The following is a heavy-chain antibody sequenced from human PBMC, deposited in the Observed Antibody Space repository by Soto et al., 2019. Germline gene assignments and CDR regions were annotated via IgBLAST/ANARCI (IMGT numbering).Heavy chain of an antibody. D-gene: IGHD1-26*01. CDR2: VYWDDDQ. J-gene: IGHJ4*01. CDR1: GFSLNTRDVG. Sequence: QITLNESGPALVKPTQTLTLTCTFSGFSLNTRDVGVGWIRQPPGQALEWLGVVYWDDDQTYSPSLNSRLTIPKDTPINQVVLRMTKMDPVDTATYYCAHCRVGVASFWGHGTLVNVSS. CDR3: AHCRVGVASF. V-gene: IGHV2-5*02.